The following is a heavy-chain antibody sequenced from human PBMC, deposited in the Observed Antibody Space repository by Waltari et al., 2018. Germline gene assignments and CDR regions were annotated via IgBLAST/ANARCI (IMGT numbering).Heavy chain of an antibody. CDR3: ARYYYGSGSYYTDLDY. D-gene: IGHD3-10*01. Sequence: EVQLVESGGGLIQPGGSLRLSCAASGFTVSSNYMSWVRQAPGKGLEWVSVIYSGGSTYYADSVKGRFTISRDNSKNTLYLQMNSLRAEDTAVYYCARYYYGSGSYYTDLDYWGQGTLVTVSS. V-gene: IGHV3-66*03. CDR1: GFTVSSNY. CDR2: IYSGGST. J-gene: IGHJ4*02.